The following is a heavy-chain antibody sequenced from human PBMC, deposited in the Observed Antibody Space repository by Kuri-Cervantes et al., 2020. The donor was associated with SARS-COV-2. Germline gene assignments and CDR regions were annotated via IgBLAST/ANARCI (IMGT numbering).Heavy chain of an antibody. CDR3: SSIAARNSFDY. Sequence: LSLTCAASGFTFSSYAMHWVRQAPGKGLEWVAVISYDGSNKYYADSVKGRFTLSRDNSKNTLYLQMNSLRTEDTAVYYCSSIAARNSFDYWGQGTLVTVSS. J-gene: IGHJ4*02. V-gene: IGHV3-30*04. CDR1: GFTFSSYA. D-gene: IGHD6-6*01. CDR2: ISYDGSNK.